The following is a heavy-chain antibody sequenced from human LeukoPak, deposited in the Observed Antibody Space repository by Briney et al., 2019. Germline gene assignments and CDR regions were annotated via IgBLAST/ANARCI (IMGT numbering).Heavy chain of an antibody. CDR3: ARAYSSSWYFNWFDP. J-gene: IGHJ5*02. Sequence: SETLSLTCTVSGYSISSGYYWAWIRQPPGKGLEWIGNIYHTGSTYYNPSLKSRATISVDTSKNQFSLKLSSVTAADTAVYYCARAYSSSWYFNWFDPWGQGTLVTVSS. CDR2: IYHTGST. V-gene: IGHV4-38-2*02. D-gene: IGHD6-13*01. CDR1: GYSISSGYY.